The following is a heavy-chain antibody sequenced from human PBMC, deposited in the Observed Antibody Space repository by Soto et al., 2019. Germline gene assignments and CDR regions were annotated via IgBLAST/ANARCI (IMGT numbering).Heavy chain of an antibody. CDR1: GGSISSGGYY. D-gene: IGHD3-22*01. CDR2: IYYSGST. J-gene: IGHJ5*02. Sequence: SETLSLTCTVSGGSISSGGYYWSWIRQHPGKGLEWIGYIYYSGSTYYNPSLKSRVTISVDTSKNQFSLKLSSVTAADTAVYYCARDLNYYDSSGYSTGPAIAIKSDPWGQGTLVTVSS. CDR3: ARDLNYYDSSGYSTGPAIAIKSDP. V-gene: IGHV4-31*03.